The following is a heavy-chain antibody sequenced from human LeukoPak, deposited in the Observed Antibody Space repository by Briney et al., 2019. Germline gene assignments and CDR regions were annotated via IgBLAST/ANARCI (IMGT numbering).Heavy chain of an antibody. Sequence: GGSLRLSCAASGFTFSGYYMSWIRQAPGKGLEWLSYISSSGSIIYYADSVKGRFTISRDNAKNSLFLQMNSLRAEDTAVFYCARGVANYYDSSGYQNWGQGTLVTVSS. D-gene: IGHD3-22*01. CDR3: ARGVANYYDSSGYQN. CDR2: ISSSGSII. V-gene: IGHV3-11*04. CDR1: GFTFSGYY. J-gene: IGHJ4*02.